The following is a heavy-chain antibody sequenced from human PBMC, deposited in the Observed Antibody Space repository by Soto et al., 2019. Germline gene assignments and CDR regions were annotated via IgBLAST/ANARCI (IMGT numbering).Heavy chain of an antibody. J-gene: IGHJ4*02. CDR3: ATTTLKTDTAMVDFDY. V-gene: IGHV1-69*13. CDR2: IIPIFGTA. CDR1: GGTFSSYA. Sequence: SVKVSCKASGGTFSSYAISWVRQAPGQGLEWMGGIIPIFGTANYAQKFQGRVTITADESTSTAYMELSSLRSEDTAVYYCATTTLKTDTAMVDFDYWGQGTLVTVSS. D-gene: IGHD5-18*01.